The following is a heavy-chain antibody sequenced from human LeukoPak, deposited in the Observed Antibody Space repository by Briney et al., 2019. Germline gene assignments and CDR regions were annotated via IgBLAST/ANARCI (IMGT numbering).Heavy chain of an antibody. Sequence: PSETLSLTCTVSGGSITSDNWWSWVRQPPGKGLEWIGVIYHIGTTNYIPSLESRVTISVDKSKDQFSLKLSSVTAADTAIYYCARTYCTYGVCFESFDSWGQGTLVTVSS. J-gene: IGHJ4*02. CDR3: ARTYCTYGVCFESFDS. CDR2: IYHIGTT. V-gene: IGHV4-4*02. CDR1: GGSITSDNW. D-gene: IGHD2-8*01.